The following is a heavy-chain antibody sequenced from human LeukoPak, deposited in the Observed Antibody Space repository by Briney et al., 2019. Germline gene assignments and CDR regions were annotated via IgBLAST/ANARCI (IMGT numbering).Heavy chain of an antibody. V-gene: IGHV4-39*07. D-gene: IGHD1-26*01. CDR3: ARVEATTYFDY. CDR2: IYYSGST. Sequence: SETLSLTCTVSGGSISSSSYYWGWIRQPPGKGLEWIGSIYYSGSTYYNPSLKSRVTISVDTSKNQFSLKLSSVTAADTAVYYCARVEATTYFDYWGQGTLVTVSS. CDR1: GGSISSSSYY. J-gene: IGHJ4*02.